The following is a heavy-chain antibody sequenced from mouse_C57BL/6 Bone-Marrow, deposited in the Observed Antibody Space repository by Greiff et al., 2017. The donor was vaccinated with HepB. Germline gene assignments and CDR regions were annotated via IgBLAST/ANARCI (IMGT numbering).Heavy chain of an antibody. Sequence: VQLQQSGAELVRPGTSVKMSCKASGYTFTNYWIGWAKQRPGHGLEWIGDIYPGGGYTNYNEKFKGKATLTADKSSSTAYMQFSSLTSEDSAIYYCARWVLRPYWYFDVWGTGTTVTVSS. CDR1: GYTFTNYW. CDR3: ARWVLRPYWYFDV. D-gene: IGHD2-4*01. CDR2: IYPGGGYT. J-gene: IGHJ1*03. V-gene: IGHV1-63*01.